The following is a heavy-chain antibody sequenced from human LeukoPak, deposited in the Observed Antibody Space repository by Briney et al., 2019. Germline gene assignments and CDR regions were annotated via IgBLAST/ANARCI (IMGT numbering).Heavy chain of an antibody. CDR3: ARGITTMVRGVTYYFDY. CDR1: GYTFTGYY. Sequence: ASVKVSCKASGYTFTGYYMHWVRQAPGQGLEWMGWINPNSGGTNYAQKFQGRVTMTRDTSISTAYMELSRLRSDDMAVYYCARGITTMVRGVTYYFDYWGQGTLVTVSS. CDR2: INPNSGGT. J-gene: IGHJ4*02. D-gene: IGHD3-10*01. V-gene: IGHV1-2*02.